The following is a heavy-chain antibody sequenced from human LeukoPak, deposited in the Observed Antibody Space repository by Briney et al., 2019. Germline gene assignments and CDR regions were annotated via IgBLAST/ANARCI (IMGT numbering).Heavy chain of an antibody. D-gene: IGHD6-6*01. Sequence: SEXLSLTCTVSGGSISSSSYYWGGHRQPQGTGGEWVGSIYYSGSTYYNPSLKSRVTISVETSKNQFSLKLSSVPAADTAVYYCATSIAARFDYWGQGTLVTVSS. CDR3: ATSIAARFDY. V-gene: IGHV4-39*01. J-gene: IGHJ4*02. CDR1: GGSISSSSYY. CDR2: IYYSGST.